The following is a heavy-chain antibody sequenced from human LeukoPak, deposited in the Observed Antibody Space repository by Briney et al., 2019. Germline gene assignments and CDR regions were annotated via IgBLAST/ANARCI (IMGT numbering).Heavy chain of an antibody. CDR2: IKKDGSEK. CDR1: GFTFSSYW. V-gene: IGHV3-7*01. D-gene: IGHD5-18*01. J-gene: IGHJ4*02. CDR3: ARGLSGVTGYTYGRGIDY. Sequence: GGSLRLSCAASGFTFSSYWMSWVRQAPGKGLEWVANIKKDGSEKYYVDSVKGRFAISRDNAKTSLYLQMNSLRAEDTAVYYCARGLSGVTGYTYGRGIDYWGQGTLVTVSS.